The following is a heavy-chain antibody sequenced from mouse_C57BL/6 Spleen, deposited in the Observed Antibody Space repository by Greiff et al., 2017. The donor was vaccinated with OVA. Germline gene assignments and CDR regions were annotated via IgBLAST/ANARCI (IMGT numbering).Heavy chain of an antibody. CDR1: GFTFSSYT. CDR3: ARRNYSGNFDY. J-gene: IGHJ2*01. D-gene: IGHD1-1*01. CDR2: ISGGGGNT. V-gene: IGHV5-9*01. Sequence: EVKLMESGGGLVKPGGSLKLSCAASGFTFSSYTMSWVRQTPEKRLEWVATISGGGGNTYYPDSVKGRFTISRDNAKNTLYLQMSSLRSEDTALYYCARRNYSGNFDYWGQGTTLTVSS.